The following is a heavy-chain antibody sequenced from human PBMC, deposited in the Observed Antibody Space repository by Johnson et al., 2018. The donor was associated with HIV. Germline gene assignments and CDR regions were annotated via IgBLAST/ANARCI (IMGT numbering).Heavy chain of an antibody. Sequence: VQLVEYGGGVVRPGGSLRLSCAASGFTFSSYGMSWVRQAPGKGLEWVSGITGTGGSTYYADSVKGRFTISRDNSKNTLYLQMNSLRAEDTAVYYCASQVRGLRLGVDAFDIWGQGTLVTVSS. V-gene: IGHV3-23*04. CDR2: ITGTGGST. CDR3: ASQVRGLRLGVDAFDI. D-gene: IGHD5-12*01. CDR1: GFTFSSYG. J-gene: IGHJ3*02.